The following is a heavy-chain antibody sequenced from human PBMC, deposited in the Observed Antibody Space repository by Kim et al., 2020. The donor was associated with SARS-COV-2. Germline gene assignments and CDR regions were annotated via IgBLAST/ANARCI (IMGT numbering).Heavy chain of an antibody. J-gene: IGHJ4*02. Sequence: SETLSLTCSVSGDSISSGGFYWTWIRQLPGRGLEWIGYVYYSGLSLYNPSLRSRLTLSVDKSQNHLSLNLRSLTAADTAVYYCAKGLNYWCQGTLVTVSS. CDR2: VYYSGLS. V-gene: IGHV4-31*03. CDR3: AKGLNY. CDR1: GDSISSGGFY.